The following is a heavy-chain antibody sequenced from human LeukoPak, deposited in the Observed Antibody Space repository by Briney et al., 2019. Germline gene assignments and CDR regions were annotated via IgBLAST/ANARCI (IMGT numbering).Heavy chain of an antibody. CDR2: INPSGSST. CDR1: GYTFIDYY. J-gene: IGHJ3*02. V-gene: IGHV1-46*01. Sequence: ASVKVSCKASGYTFIDYYMHWVRQAPGQGLEWMGIINPSGSSTSYAQKFQGRVTMTRDTSTSTVYMELSSLRSEDTAVYYCAGGTTNTKGAFDMWGQGTMVTVSS. D-gene: IGHD2-8*01. CDR3: AGGTTNTKGAFDM.